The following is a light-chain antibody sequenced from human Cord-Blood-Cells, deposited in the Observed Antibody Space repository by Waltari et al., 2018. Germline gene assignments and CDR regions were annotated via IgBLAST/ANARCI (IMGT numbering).Light chain of an antibody. J-gene: IGLJ1*01. V-gene: IGLV2-14*01. CDR3: SSYTSSSTLV. CDR2: EVN. Sequence: QSALTQPASVSGSPGQSITISCTGTSSDVGGYNYVSWYQQHPGKAPKLILYEVNKRPSGVSNRFSGSKSGNTASLTSSGLQAEDEADYYCSSYTSSSTLVFGTGTKVTVL. CDR1: SSDVGGYNY.